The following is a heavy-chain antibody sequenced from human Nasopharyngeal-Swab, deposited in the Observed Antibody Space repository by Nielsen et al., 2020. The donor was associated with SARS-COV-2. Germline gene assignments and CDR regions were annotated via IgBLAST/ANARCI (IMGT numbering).Heavy chain of an antibody. CDR2: ITWNSGT. V-gene: IGHV3-9*01. CDR3: TKGRADYSNPSFDN. Sequence: SLKISCEASGFSFGDYFMNWIRQAPGKGLEWVSGITWNSGTGYTDSVKGRFTISRDNARNSLYLQMNSLRADDTAFYYCTKGRADYSNPSFDNWGQGTLVTVSS. CDR1: GFSFGDYF. D-gene: IGHD4-11*01. J-gene: IGHJ4*02.